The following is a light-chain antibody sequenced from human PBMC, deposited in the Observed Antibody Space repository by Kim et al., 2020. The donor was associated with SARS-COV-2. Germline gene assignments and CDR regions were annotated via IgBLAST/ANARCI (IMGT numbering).Light chain of an antibody. J-gene: IGKJ2*01. CDR3: QQYDHLHT. V-gene: IGKV1-33*01. CDR1: QDISNC. CDR2: DAS. Sequence: DIQMTQSPSSLSASVGDRVTITCQASQDISNCLNWYQQKPGKAPKLLIYDASNLEAGVPSRFSGSGSGTEFTFTISSLQPEDIATYYCQQYDHLHTFGQGTKLEL.